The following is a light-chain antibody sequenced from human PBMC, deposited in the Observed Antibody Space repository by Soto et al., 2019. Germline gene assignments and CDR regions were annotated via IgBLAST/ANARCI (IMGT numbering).Light chain of an antibody. Sequence: EIVLTQSPATLSLSPGERPTLSCRASQSVSSYLAWYQQKPGQAPRLLIYDASNRATGIPARFSGSGSGTDFTLTISSLEPEDFAVYHCQQRSNWPPITFGLGTRLEIK. CDR2: DAS. V-gene: IGKV3-11*01. J-gene: IGKJ5*01. CDR1: QSVSSY. CDR3: QQRSNWPPIT.